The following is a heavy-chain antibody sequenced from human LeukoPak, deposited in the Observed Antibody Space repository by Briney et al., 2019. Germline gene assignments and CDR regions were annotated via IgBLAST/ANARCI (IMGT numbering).Heavy chain of an antibody. Sequence: PGGSLRLSCTPSGFTLADYAMSWVRQAPGKGLEWLAFIRTKAHGGTTEYAASVKGRFFISRDDSKSITYLQMNSLKTEDTAVYYCVTPDFDYWGQGTLVTVSS. CDR1: GFTLADYA. J-gene: IGHJ4*02. D-gene: IGHD2-21*02. CDR2: IRTKAHGGTT. CDR3: VTPDFDY. V-gene: IGHV3-49*04.